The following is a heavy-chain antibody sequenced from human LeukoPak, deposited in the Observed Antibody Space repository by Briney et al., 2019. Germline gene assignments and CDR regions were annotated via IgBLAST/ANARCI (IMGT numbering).Heavy chain of an antibody. V-gene: IGHV3-23*01. CDR2: ISGSGGST. D-gene: IGHD5-18*01. CDR3: AKDLTAMGTGYFDY. J-gene: IGHJ4*02. Sequence: AGGSPRLSCAASGFTFSSYAMSWVRQAPGKGLEWVSAISGSGGSTYYADSVKGWFTISRDNSKNTLYLQMNSLRAEDTAVYYCAKDLTAMGTGYFDYWGQGTLVTVSS. CDR1: GFTFSSYA.